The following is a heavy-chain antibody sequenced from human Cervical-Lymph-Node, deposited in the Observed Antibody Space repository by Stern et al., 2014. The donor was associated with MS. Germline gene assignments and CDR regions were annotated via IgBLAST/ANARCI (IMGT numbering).Heavy chain of an antibody. J-gene: IGHJ6*02. D-gene: IGHD6-25*01. V-gene: IGHV3-9*01. CDR1: GFTFDDYA. Sequence: VQLVESGGGLVQPGRSLRLSCAASGFTFDDYAMHWVRQAPGEGLEWVSGSSGSGCKTDYADSVKGRFTISRDNAKNSLYLQMDSLRAEDTALYYCAKDMRGGNSYAMDVWGQGTTVTVSS. CDR3: AKDMRGGNSYAMDV. CDR2: SSGSGCKT.